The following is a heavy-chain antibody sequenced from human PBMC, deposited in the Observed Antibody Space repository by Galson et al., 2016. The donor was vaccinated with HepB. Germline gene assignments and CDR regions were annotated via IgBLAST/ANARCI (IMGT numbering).Heavy chain of an antibody. Sequence: SLRLSCAASGFTFRHYALSWVRQAPGKGLEWVSVITGSGTITYYADSVKGRFTISRDNSKNTLFLQMNSLRTGDTAVYYCATHGPFGYSPFDSWGQGILVTVSS. CDR2: ITGSGTIT. V-gene: IGHV3-23*01. J-gene: IGHJ4*02. CDR3: ATHGPFGYSPFDS. D-gene: IGHD5-18*01. CDR1: GFTFRHYA.